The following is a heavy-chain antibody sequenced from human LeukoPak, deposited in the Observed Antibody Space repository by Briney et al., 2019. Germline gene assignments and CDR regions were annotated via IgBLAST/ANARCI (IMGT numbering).Heavy chain of an antibody. CDR2: ISWNSAGI. Sequence: SLRLSCAASGFTFDNSAMHWVRQAPGKGLEWVSGISWNSAGIHYADSVKGRFTISRDNAKNSLYLQMNGLRPEDTALYYCAKATRSSLVASFDVWGHGTMVTVSS. D-gene: IGHD2-8*02. V-gene: IGHV3-9*01. CDR1: GFTFDNSA. CDR3: AKATRSSLVASFDV. J-gene: IGHJ3*01.